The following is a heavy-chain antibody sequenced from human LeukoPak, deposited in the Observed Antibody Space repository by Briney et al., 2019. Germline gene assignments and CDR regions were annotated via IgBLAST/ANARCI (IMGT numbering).Heavy chain of an antibody. CDR2: IYYSGST. D-gene: IGHD3-22*01. CDR3: ARDIDYYDSCGYPSCRAFDI. CDR1: GGSISCYY. J-gene: IGHJ3*02. Sequence: PSETLSLTCTVSGGSISCYYWSWIRQPPGTGLEWIVYIYYSGSTNYNPSLRSRVTISVDTSKNQFSLNLSSVTAADTAVYYCARDIDYYDSCGYPSCRAFDIWGQGTMVTVSS. V-gene: IGHV4-59*01.